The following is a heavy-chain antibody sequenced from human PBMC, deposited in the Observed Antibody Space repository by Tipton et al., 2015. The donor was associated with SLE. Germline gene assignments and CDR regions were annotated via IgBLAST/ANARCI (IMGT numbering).Heavy chain of an antibody. V-gene: IGHV4-59*01. CDR3: AGVSRDAFEI. D-gene: IGHD5/OR15-5a*01. Sequence: TLSLTCTVSGGSISRYYWSWIRQPPGKGLEWIGYIYYTGSTNYNPSLESRVTISLDTSKNQFSLEVSSVTAADTAVYYCAGVSRDAFEIWGQGTMVTVSS. J-gene: IGHJ3*02. CDR2: IYYTGST. CDR1: GGSISRYY.